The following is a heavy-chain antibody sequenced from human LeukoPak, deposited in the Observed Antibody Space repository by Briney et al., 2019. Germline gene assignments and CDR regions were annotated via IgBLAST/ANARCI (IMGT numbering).Heavy chain of an antibody. CDR1: GGSISSSSYY. Sequence: PSETLSLTCTVSGGSISSSSYYWGWIRQPPGKGLEWIGSIYYSGGTYYNPSLKSRVTISVDTSKNQFSLKLSSVTAADTAVYYCADGTLGYWGQGTLVTVSS. V-gene: IGHV4-39*01. D-gene: IGHD3-16*01. J-gene: IGHJ4*02. CDR2: IYYSGGT. CDR3: ADGTLGY.